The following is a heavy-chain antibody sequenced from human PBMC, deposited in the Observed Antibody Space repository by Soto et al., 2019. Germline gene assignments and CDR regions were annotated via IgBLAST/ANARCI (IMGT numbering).Heavy chain of an antibody. Sequence: GGSLRLSYAASGFTFSSYAMHWVRQAPGEGLEYVSAISGNGGTTYYANSVRGRFIISRDNSKDSLYLQMNSLRAEDTALYYCVRDHNWAFDYWAPGTLVTVSS. D-gene: IGHD1-20*01. J-gene: IGHJ4*02. V-gene: IGHV3-64*01. CDR3: VRDHNWAFDY. CDR2: ISGNGGTT. CDR1: GFTFSSYA.